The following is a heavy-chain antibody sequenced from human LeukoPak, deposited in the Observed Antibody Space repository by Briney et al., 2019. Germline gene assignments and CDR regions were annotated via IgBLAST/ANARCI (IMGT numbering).Heavy chain of an antibody. J-gene: IGHJ5*02. CDR1: GGTFSSYT. Sequence: AASVKVSCKASGGTFSSYTISWVRQAPGQGLEWMGRIIPILGIANYAQKFQGRVTITADKSTNTAYMELSSLRSEDTAVYYCARELERLGWFDPWGQGTLVTVSS. CDR3: ARELERLGWFDP. D-gene: IGHD1-1*01. CDR2: IIPILGIA. V-gene: IGHV1-69*04.